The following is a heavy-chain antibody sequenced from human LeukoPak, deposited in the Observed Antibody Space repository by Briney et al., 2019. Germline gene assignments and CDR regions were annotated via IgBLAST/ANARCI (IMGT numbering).Heavy chain of an antibody. CDR2: MNPNSGNT. Sequence: ASVKVSCKASGYTFTSYDINWVRQATGQGLEWMGWMNPNSGNTGYAQKFQGRVTMTRNTSISTAYMELSSLRSEDTAVYHCARGRLSRQVPAAKRHYYYYYMDVWGKGTTVTISS. D-gene: IGHD2-2*01. V-gene: IGHV1-8*01. J-gene: IGHJ6*03. CDR3: ARGRLSRQVPAAKRHYYYYYMDV. CDR1: GYTFTSYD.